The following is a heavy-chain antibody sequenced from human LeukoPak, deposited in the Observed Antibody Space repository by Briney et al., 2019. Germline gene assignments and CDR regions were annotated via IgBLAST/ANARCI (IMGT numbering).Heavy chain of an antibody. Sequence: GGSLRLSCAASGFTVSNNYMSWVRQAPGKGLDWVSGISTSGDSTYYADSVKGRFTISRDNSKNTLYLQMNSLRAEDTAVYYCAKAMTTAYYFDYWGQGTLVTVSS. D-gene: IGHD4-17*01. CDR2: ISTSGDST. CDR3: AKAMTTAYYFDY. V-gene: IGHV3-23*01. J-gene: IGHJ4*02. CDR1: GFTVSNNY.